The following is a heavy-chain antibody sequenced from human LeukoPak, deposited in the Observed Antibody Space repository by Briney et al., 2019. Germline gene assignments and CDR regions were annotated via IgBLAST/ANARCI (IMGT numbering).Heavy chain of an antibody. J-gene: IGHJ4*02. CDR1: GFTFSSYD. CDR2: ISSSSSYT. Sequence: GGSLRLSCAASGFTFSSYDMHWVRQAPGKGLEWVSYISSSSSYTNYADSVKGRFTISRDNAKNSLYLQMNSLRAEDTAVYYCARADGDYGGGFDYWGQGTLVTVSS. CDR3: ARADGDYGGGFDY. V-gene: IGHV3-21*05. D-gene: IGHD4-17*01.